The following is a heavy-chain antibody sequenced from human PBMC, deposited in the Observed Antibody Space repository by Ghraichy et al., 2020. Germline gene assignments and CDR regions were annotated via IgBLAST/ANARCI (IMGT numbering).Heavy chain of an antibody. CDR2: INSDGGST. Sequence: GGSLRLSCAASGFTFSSYWMHWVRQAPGKGLVWVSRINSDGGSTSYADSVKSRFTISRDNAKNTLYLQMNSLRAEDTAVYYCARGQPYYDFWSGYLPLYYYYCGMGVWGQGTTVTVSS. CDR3: ARGQPYYDFWSGYLPLYYYYCGMGV. CDR1: GFTFSSYW. J-gene: IGHJ6*02. V-gene: IGHV3-74*01. D-gene: IGHD3-3*01.